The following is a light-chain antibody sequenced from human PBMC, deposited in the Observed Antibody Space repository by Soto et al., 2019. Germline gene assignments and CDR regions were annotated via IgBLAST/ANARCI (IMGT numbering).Light chain of an antibody. CDR1: QGISSY. CDR2: ASS. CDR3: QQLNTFPVT. J-gene: IGKJ5*01. V-gene: IGKV1-9*01. Sequence: DIQLTQSPSFLSASVGDRVTITCRASQGISSYLAWSQQTPGKAPTLLIYASSMLQSGVPSRFSGGGSGTEFTLTIDSLEPEDFATYYCQQLNTFPVTFGQGTRLAI.